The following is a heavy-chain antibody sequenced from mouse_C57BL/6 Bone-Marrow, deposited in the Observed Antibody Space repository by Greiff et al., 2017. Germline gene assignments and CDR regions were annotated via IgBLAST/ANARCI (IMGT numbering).Heavy chain of an antibody. CDR1: GYTFTSYW. J-gene: IGHJ3*01. V-gene: IGHV1-59*01. Sequence: VQLQQPGAELVRPGTSVKLSCKASGYTFTSYWMHWVKQRPGQGLEWIGVIDPSDSYTNYNQKFKGKATLTVDTSSSTAYMQLSSLTSEDSAVYYCARRDGYYWFAYWGQGTLVTGSA. CDR3: ARRDGYYWFAY. D-gene: IGHD2-3*01. CDR2: IDPSDSYT.